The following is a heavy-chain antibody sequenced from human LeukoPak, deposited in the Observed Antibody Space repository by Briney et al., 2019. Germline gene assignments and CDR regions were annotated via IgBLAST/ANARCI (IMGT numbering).Heavy chain of an antibody. CDR2: IYPYTGAT. D-gene: IGHD2-2*01. CDR3: ARVREVPAADFDY. J-gene: IGHJ4*02. CDR1: GYTFSGTGWY. Sequence: ASVKVSCKASGYTFSGTGWYLYWLRQAPGQGLECMGWIYPYTGATHYAQKFQGRVAMTRDTSISTAYMELSRLRPDDTAVYYCARVREVPAADFDYWGQGTLVTVSS. V-gene: IGHV1-2*02.